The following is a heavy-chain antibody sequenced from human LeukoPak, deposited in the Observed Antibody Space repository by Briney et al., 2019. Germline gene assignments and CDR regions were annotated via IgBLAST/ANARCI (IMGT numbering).Heavy chain of an antibody. CDR3: ARDLRDYDFWSGYLWFDP. Sequence: SETLSLTCTVSGGSISSYYWSWIRQPAGKGLEWIGRIYTSGSTSYNPSLKSRVTMSVDTSKNQFSLKLSSVTAADTAVYYCARDLRDYDFWSGYLWFDPWGQGTLVTVSS. CDR2: IYTSGST. J-gene: IGHJ5*02. D-gene: IGHD3-3*01. V-gene: IGHV4-4*07. CDR1: GGSISSYY.